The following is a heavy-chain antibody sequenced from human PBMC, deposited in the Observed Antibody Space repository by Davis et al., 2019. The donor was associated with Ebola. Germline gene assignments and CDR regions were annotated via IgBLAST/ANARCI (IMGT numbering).Heavy chain of an antibody. V-gene: IGHV1-24*01. J-gene: IGHJ3*02. Sequence: ASVKVSCKVSGYTLTELSIHWVRQAPGKGLEWMGNFDPEDGEAIYAQKFQDRVTMTEDTSTDTAYMALSSLRSEDTAVYYCAAGGLGGGFDIWGQGTMVTVSS. CDR2: FDPEDGEA. CDR1: GYTLTELS. D-gene: IGHD3-16*01. CDR3: AAGGLGGGFDI.